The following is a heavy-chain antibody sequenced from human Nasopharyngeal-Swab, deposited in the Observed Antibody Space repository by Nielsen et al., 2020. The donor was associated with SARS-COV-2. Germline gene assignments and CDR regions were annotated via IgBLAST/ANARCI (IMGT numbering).Heavy chain of an antibody. V-gene: IGHV3-23*01. J-gene: IGHJ4*02. CDR1: GSTFSNFA. Sequence: GESLKISCAASGSTFSNFAMSWVRQAPGKGLEWVAAISSSGGSTYYADSVEGRFTISRDHSKSTPYLQLSSLRADDTAIYYCAKGQSAYARFDSWGRGTLVTVSS. CDR3: AKGQSAYARFDS. D-gene: IGHD3-3*01. CDR2: ISSSGGST.